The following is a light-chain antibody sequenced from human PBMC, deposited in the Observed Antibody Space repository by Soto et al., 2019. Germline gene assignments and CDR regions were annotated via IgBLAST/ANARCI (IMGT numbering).Light chain of an antibody. V-gene: IGLV2-14*01. CDR2: EVS. CDR3: SSYTINRTYV. CDR1: SSDVGGYNY. J-gene: IGLJ1*01. Sequence: QSALTHPASVSWSPGQSITISCTGTSSDVGGYNYVSWYQQNPGKAPKLMIYEVSNRPSGVSNRFSGSKSGNMASLTISGLQAEDEADYYCSSYTINRTYVFGTGTKV.